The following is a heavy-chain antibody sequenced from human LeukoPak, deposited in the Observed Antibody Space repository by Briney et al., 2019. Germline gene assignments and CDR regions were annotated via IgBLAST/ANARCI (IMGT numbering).Heavy chain of an antibody. V-gene: IGHV1-3*03. Sequence: ASVKVSCKASGYTFTSFAMHWVRQAPGQRLEWVGWINAGNGNTQYSQEFQGRVTITADESTSTAYMELSSLRSEDTAVYYCARDFCSASCNLGYWGQGTLVTVSS. CDR3: ARDFCSASCNLGY. CDR2: INAGNGNT. CDR1: GYTFTSFA. J-gene: IGHJ4*02. D-gene: IGHD2-2*01.